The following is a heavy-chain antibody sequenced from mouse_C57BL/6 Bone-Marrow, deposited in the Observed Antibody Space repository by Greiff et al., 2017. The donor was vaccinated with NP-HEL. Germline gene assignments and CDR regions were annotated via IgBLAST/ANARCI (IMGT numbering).Heavy chain of an antibody. J-gene: IGHJ3*01. D-gene: IGHD1-1*01. Sequence: QVQLQQPGAELVRPGSSVKLSCKASGYTFTSYWMDWVKQRPGHGLEWIGNIYPSDSETPYNQKFKDKATLTVDKSSSTAYMQLSSLTSEDSAVYYCARGAITTVAPAWFAYWGQGTLVTVSA. CDR1: GYTFTSYW. CDR2: IYPSDSET. V-gene: IGHV1-61*01. CDR3: ARGAITTVAPAWFAY.